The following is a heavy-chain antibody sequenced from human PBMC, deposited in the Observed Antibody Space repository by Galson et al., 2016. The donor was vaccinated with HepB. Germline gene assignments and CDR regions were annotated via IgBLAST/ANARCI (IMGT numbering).Heavy chain of an antibody. CDR3: GRGSYGSWGSVWY. CDR2: ISSNGGLT. D-gene: IGHD1-26*01. V-gene: IGHV3-9*01. J-gene: IGHJ4*02. Sequence: SLRLSCAVSGFTFGDYAMHWVRQPPGKGLEWVSSISSNGGLTNHAVSVRGRFTTSRDNTKNSLYLQMNSLRAEDTAVYYCGRGSYGSWGSVWYWGQGTLVTVSS. CDR1: GFTFGDYA.